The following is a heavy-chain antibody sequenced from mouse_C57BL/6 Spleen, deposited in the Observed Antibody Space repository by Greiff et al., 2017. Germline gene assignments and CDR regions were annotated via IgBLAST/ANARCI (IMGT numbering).Heavy chain of an antibody. CDR3: ARVRNYYGSNYAMDY. CDR2: IIDGGSYT. V-gene: IGHV5-4*03. Sequence: EVNVVESGGGLVKPGGSLKLSCAVSGFSFSSYALSWVRQTLEKRLEWVATIIDGGSYTYYPAYVKGRFTISRDNAKNNLYLQMSHLKSEDTAMYYCARVRNYYGSNYAMDYWGQGTSVTVSS. D-gene: IGHD1-1*01. CDR1: GFSFSSYA. J-gene: IGHJ4*01.